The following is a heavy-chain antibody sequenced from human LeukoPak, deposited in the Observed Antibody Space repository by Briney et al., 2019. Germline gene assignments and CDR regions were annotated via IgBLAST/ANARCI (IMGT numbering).Heavy chain of an antibody. J-gene: IGHJ4*02. CDR2: ISYDGSNK. Sequence: GGSLRLSCAASGFTFSSYGMHWARQAPGKGLEWVAVISYDGSNKYYADSVKGRFTISRDNAKNSLYLQMNSLRAEDTAVYYCARERVGSSWYFDYWGQGTLVTVSS. D-gene: IGHD6-13*01. V-gene: IGHV3-30*03. CDR1: GFTFSSYG. CDR3: ARERVGSSWYFDY.